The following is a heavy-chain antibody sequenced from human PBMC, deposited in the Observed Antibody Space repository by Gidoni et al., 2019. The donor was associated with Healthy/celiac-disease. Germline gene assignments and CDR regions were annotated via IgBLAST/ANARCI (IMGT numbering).Heavy chain of an antibody. CDR3: ARGQGNSRYDILTDYRLYFDY. CDR2: IKHSGST. V-gene: IGHV4-34*01. CDR1: GGSFRGYY. D-gene: IGHD3-9*01. Sequence: QVQLQQWGAGLLKPSETLSLPCAVSGGSFRGYYWSWIRQPPGKGLEWIGEIKHSGSTNYNPALKSRVTISVDTSNNQFSLKLSSVTAADTAVYYYARGQGNSRYDILTDYRLYFDYWGQGTLVTVSS. J-gene: IGHJ4*02.